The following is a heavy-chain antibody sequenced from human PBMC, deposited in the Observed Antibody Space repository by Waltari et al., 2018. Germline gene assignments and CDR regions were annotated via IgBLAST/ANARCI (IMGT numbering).Heavy chain of an antibody. J-gene: IGHJ6*03. CDR2: ISWDCGST. Sequence: EVKLVESGGVVVQPGGSLRLSCAASGFTFDDYTMHGVRPAPGKGLEWVSLISWDCGSTYYADSVKGRFTISRDNSKNSLYLQMNSLRTEDTALYYCTRGYSGSYSRYYYMDVWGKGTTVTVSS. D-gene: IGHD1-26*01. V-gene: IGHV3-43*01. CDR1: GFTFDDYT. CDR3: TRGYSGSYSRYYYMDV.